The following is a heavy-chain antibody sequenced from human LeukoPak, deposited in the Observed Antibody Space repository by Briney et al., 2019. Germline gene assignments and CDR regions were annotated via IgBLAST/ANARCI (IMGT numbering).Heavy chain of an antibody. CDR1: GGSISSYY. V-gene: IGHV4-59*08. D-gene: IGHD3-22*01. Sequence: PSETLSLTCTVSGGSISSYYWSWIRQPPGKGLEWIGYIYYSGSTNYNPSLKSRVTISVDTSKNQFSLKLSSVTAADTAVYYCATSITMIVVVTDAFDIWGQGTMVTVSS. CDR3: ATSITMIVVVTDAFDI. CDR2: IYYSGST. J-gene: IGHJ3*02.